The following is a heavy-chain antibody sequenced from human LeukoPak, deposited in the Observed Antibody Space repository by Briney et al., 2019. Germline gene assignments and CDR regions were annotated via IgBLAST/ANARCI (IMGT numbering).Heavy chain of an antibody. V-gene: IGHV1-46*01. CDR3: AVNSGSYSLLWEYLYYFDY. CDR1: GYTFTSYY. Sequence: ASVKVSCKASGYTFTSYYMHWVRQAPGQGLEWMGIINPSGGSTSYAQKFQGRVTMTRDTSTSTAYMELSSLRSEDTAVYYCAVNSGSYSLLWEYLYYFDYWGQGTLVTVSS. D-gene: IGHD1-26*01. J-gene: IGHJ4*02. CDR2: INPSGGST.